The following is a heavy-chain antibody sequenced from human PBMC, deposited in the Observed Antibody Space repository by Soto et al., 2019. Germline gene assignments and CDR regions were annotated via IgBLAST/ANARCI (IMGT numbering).Heavy chain of an antibody. D-gene: IGHD4-17*01. Sequence: GGSLRLSCAASGFTFSDYYMSWIRQAPGKGLEWVSYISSSSSYTNYADSVKGRFTISRDNAKNSLYLQMNSLRAEDTAVYYCARLSTTVTTDYFDYWGHGTLVTVSS. CDR2: ISSSSSYT. V-gene: IGHV3-11*06. J-gene: IGHJ4*01. CDR3: ARLSTTVTTDYFDY. CDR1: GFTFSDYY.